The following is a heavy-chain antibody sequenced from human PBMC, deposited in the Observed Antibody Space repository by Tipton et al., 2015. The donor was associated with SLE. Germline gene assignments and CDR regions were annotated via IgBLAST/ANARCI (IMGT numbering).Heavy chain of an antibody. J-gene: IGHJ4*02. CDR3: ARDQDY. CDR1: GGSISGHY. V-gene: IGHV4-4*08. CDR2: IYTSGST. Sequence: GLVKPSETLSLTCTVSGGSISGHYWSWIRQPPGKGLEWIGYIYTSGSTNYNPSLKSRVTISVDTSKKQFSLKLSSVTAADTAVYYCARDQDYWGQGTLVTVSS.